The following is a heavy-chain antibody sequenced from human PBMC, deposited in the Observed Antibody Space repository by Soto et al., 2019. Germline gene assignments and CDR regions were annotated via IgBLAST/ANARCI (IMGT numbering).Heavy chain of an antibody. CDR1: GGTFSSYA. Sequence: QVQLVQSGAEVKKPGSSVKVSCKASGGTFSSYAISWVRQAPGQGLEWMGGIIPIFGTANYAQKFQGRVTXTEXEXTSTAYMELSSLRSEDTAVYYCASSRGYSYGSLSDYWGQGTLVTVSS. CDR3: ASSRGYSYGSLSDY. D-gene: IGHD5-18*01. J-gene: IGHJ4*02. CDR2: IIPIFGTA. V-gene: IGHV1-69*12.